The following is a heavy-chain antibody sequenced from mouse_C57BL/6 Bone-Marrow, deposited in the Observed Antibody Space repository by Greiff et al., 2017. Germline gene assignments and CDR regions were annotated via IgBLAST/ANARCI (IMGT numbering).Heavy chain of an antibody. Sequence: VQQPGAELVKPGASVKMSCKASGYTFTSYWITWVKQRPGQGLEWIGDIYPGSGSTNYNEKFKSKATLTVDTSSSTAYMQLSILTSEDSAVYYCARGGIYYYGPEAYWGQGTLVTVSA. CDR3: ARGGIYYYGPEAY. CDR1: GYTFTSYW. J-gene: IGHJ3*01. V-gene: IGHV1-55*01. D-gene: IGHD1-1*01. CDR2: IYPGSGST.